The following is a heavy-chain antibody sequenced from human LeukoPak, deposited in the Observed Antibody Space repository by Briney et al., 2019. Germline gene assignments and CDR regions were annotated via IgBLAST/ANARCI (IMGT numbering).Heavy chain of an antibody. V-gene: IGHV1-69*05. CDR1: GGTFSSYA. J-gene: IGHJ4*02. CDR3: ARDMSEGYSYY. CDR2: FDPEDGET. D-gene: IGHD5-18*01. Sequence: GASVKVSCKASGGTFSSYAISWVRQAPGKGLEWMGGFDPEDGETIYAQKFQGRVTITTDESTSTAYMELSSLRSEDTAVYYCARDMSEGYSYYWGQGTLVTVSS.